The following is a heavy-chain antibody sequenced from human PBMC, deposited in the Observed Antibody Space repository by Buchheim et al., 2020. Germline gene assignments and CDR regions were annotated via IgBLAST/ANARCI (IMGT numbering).Heavy chain of an antibody. Sequence: EVQLVESGGGLVKPGGSLRLSCAASGFTFSSYSMNWVRQAPGKGLEWVSSISSSSSYIYYADSVKGRFTFSRDNAKNSLYLQMNSLRADDTAVYYCARGRLKYYDSSGSNWFDPWGQGTL. J-gene: IGHJ5*02. V-gene: IGHV3-21*01. CDR3: ARGRLKYYDSSGSNWFDP. D-gene: IGHD3-22*01. CDR1: GFTFSSYS. CDR2: ISSSSSYI.